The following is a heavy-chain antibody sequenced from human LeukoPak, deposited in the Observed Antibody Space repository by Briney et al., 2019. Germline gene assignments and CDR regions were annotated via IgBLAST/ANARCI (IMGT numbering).Heavy chain of an antibody. CDR3: ARGSVFYDPHWYFDL. J-gene: IGHJ2*01. CDR1: GFTFSSYD. Sequence: GGSLRLSCAASGFTFSSYDMHWVRHATGKGLEWVSAIGNAGDTYYPGSVKGRFTISRENAKNSLYLQMKSLRAGDTAVYYCARGSVFYDPHWYFDLWARGTLVTVSS. V-gene: IGHV3-13*01. D-gene: IGHD3-3*01. CDR2: IGNAGDT.